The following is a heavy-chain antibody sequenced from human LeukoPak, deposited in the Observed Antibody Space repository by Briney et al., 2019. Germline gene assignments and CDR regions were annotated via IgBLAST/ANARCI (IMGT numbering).Heavy chain of an antibody. Sequence: PGGSLRLSCAASGFTFSSYWIHWVRQAPGKGLVWVSRINSDGSSTSYADSVKGRFTISRDNAKNTLYLQMNSLRAEDTAVYYCARDLYDFWSGPHGAFDIWGQGTMVTVSS. J-gene: IGHJ3*02. V-gene: IGHV3-74*01. D-gene: IGHD3-3*01. CDR3: ARDLYDFWSGPHGAFDI. CDR2: INSDGSST. CDR1: GFTFSSYW.